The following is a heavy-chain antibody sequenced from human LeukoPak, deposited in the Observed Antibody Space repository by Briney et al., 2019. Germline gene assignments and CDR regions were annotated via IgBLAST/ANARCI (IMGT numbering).Heavy chain of an antibody. J-gene: IGHJ4*02. V-gene: IGHV4-31*03. Sequence: SETLSLTCTVSGGSISGGGYYWSWIRQHPGKGLEWIGYIYYSGSTYYNPSLRSRVTISVDTSKNQFSLKLSSVTAADTAVYYCARDTDSNYAGDWGQGTLVTVSS. CDR3: ARDTDSNYAGD. D-gene: IGHD4-11*01. CDR1: GGSISGGGYY. CDR2: IYYSGST.